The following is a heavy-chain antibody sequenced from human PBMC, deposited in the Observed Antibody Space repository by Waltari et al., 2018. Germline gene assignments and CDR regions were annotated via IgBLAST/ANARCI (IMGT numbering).Heavy chain of an antibody. J-gene: IGHJ6*02. D-gene: IGHD3-10*01. CDR1: GVTFSSYW. V-gene: IGHV3-74*01. CDR3: ARQWFRDV. Sequence: EVQLVESGGDLVQPGGSLRLSCAASGVTFSSYWMHWVRQAPGKGLVWVSRINSDGIITTYADSVKGRFTSSRDNAKNTLYLQMNSLRAEDTAVYYCARQWFRDVWGQGTTVTVSS. CDR2: INSDGIIT.